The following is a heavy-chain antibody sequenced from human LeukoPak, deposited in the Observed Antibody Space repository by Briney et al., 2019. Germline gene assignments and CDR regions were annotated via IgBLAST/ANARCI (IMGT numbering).Heavy chain of an antibody. J-gene: IGHJ3*02. CDR3: AKDLGGYSGYGADAFDI. Sequence: PGGSLRLSCAASEFTFDNYAMSWVRQAPGKGLEWVAFIRYDGSNKYYADSVKGRFTISRDNSKNTLYLQMNSLRAEDTAVYYCAKDLGGYSGYGADAFDIWGQGTMVTVSS. CDR2: IRYDGSNK. CDR1: EFTFDNYA. V-gene: IGHV3-30*02. D-gene: IGHD5-12*01.